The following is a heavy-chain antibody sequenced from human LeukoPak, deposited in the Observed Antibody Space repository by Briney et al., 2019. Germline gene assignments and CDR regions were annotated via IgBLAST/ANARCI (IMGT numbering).Heavy chain of an antibody. CDR2: INTDGSST. CDR1: GFIFSSHW. J-gene: IGHJ3*02. CDR3: ARGVSGTGPDI. V-gene: IGHV3-74*01. D-gene: IGHD5/OR15-5a*01. Sequence: GGSLRLSSAASGFIFSSHWMHWVRQAPGKGLVWVSRINTDGSSTDYADSVKGRFTISRDNAKNTLYLQINSLRAEDTAVYFCARGVSGTGPDIWGLGTMVTVSS.